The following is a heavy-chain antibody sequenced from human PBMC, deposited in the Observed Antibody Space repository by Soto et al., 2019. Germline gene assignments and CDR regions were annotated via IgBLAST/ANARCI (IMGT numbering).Heavy chain of an antibody. CDR3: ARDGYYYGSGSYYMRWFDP. Sequence: TLSLTCTVSGGSISSGDYYWSWIRQPPGKGLEWIGYIYYSGSTYYNPSLKSRVTISVDTSKNQFSLKLSSVTAADTAVYYCARDGYYYGSGSYYMRWFDPWGQGTLVTVSS. D-gene: IGHD3-10*01. CDR2: IYYSGST. J-gene: IGHJ5*02. V-gene: IGHV4-30-4*01. CDR1: GGSISSGDYY.